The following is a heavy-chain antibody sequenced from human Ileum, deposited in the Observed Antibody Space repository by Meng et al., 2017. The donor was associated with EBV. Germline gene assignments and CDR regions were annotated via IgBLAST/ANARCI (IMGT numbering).Heavy chain of an antibody. J-gene: IGHJ4*02. V-gene: IGHV4-28*01. CDR3: ARNVPGTSAYYD. CDR2: IYYSGST. Sequence: QVQLQGARPGLVKPSDTPALTCAVSGYSISSTNWWGWIRQPPGKGLEWIGYIYYSGSTSYNPSLKSRVTMSVDTSKNQFSLNLNSVTAVDTAVYYCARNVPGTSAYYDWGQGTLVTVSS. D-gene: IGHD3-22*01. CDR1: GYSISSTNW.